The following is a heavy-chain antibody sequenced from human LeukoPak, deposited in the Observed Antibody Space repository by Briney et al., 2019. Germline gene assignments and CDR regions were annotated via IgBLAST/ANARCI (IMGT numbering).Heavy chain of an antibody. CDR3: ARQYCSGGSCYSFAFDI. CDR2: ISAYNGNT. J-gene: IGHJ3*02. D-gene: IGHD2-15*01. V-gene: IGHV1-18*01. CDR1: GYTFTSYG. Sequence: ASVKVSCKASGYTFTSYGISWVRQAPGQGLEWMGWISAYNGNTNYAQKLQGRVTMTTDTSTSTAYMELRSLRSDDTAVYYCARQYCSGGSCYSFAFDIWGQGTMVTGPS.